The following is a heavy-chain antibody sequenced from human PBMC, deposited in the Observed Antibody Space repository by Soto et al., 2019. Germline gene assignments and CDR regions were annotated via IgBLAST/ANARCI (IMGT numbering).Heavy chain of an antibody. V-gene: IGHV4-59*08. CDR2: IHDSGNS. CDR1: GGSISGYH. CDR3: SRRGGRPQLRGYYVDY. Sequence: QVQLQESGPGLVKPSETLSLTCTVSGGSISGYHWNWIRQPPGKGLEWIGYIHDSGNSNYNPSLMSWVTTSVDTSMDQLLLTLSSVTDADTDVYYCSRRGGRPQLRGYYVDYWGQGTLVTVSS. D-gene: IGHD6-13*01. J-gene: IGHJ4*02.